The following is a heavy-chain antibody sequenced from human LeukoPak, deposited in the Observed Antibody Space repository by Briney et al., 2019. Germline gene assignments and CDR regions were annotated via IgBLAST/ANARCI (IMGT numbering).Heavy chain of an antibody. D-gene: IGHD3-3*01. Sequence: PGGSLRLSGAASGFTFSSYSMNWVRQAPGKGLEWVSSISSSSSYIYYADSVKGRFTISRDNAKNSLYLQMNSLRAEDTAVYYCARVYDFWSGYYGGYYYYYMDVWGKGTTVTVSS. V-gene: IGHV3-21*01. J-gene: IGHJ6*03. CDR1: GFTFSSYS. CDR3: ARVYDFWSGYYGGYYYYYMDV. CDR2: ISSSSSYI.